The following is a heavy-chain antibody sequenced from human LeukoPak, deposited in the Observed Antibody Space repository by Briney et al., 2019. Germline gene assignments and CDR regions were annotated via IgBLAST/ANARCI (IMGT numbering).Heavy chain of an antibody. Sequence: SETLSLTCTVSGGSISSSSYYWSWIRQPPGKGLEWIGYIYYSGSTNYNPSLKSRVTISVDTSKNQFSLKLSSVTAADTAVYYCARDRGVGARYYYYYYGMDVWGQGTTVTVSS. V-gene: IGHV4-61*01. CDR3: ARDRGVGARYYYYYYGMDV. D-gene: IGHD1-26*01. CDR1: GGSISSSSYY. CDR2: IYYSGST. J-gene: IGHJ6*02.